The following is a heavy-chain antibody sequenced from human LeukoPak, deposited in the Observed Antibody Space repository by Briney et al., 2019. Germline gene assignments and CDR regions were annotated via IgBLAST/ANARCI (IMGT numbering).Heavy chain of an antibody. CDR1: GGSISSYY. Sequence: SETLSLTCIVSGGSISSYYWSWIRQPPGKGLEWIGYIYYSGSTNYNPSLKSRVTISVDTSKNQFSLKLSSVTAADTAVYYCARQSRYYYYYGMDVWGQGTTVTVSS. J-gene: IGHJ6*02. CDR2: IYYSGST. V-gene: IGHV4-59*08. CDR3: ARQSRYYYYYGMDV.